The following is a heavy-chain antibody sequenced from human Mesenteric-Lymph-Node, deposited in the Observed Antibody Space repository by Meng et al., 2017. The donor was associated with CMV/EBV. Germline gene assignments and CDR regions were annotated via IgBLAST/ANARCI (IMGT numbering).Heavy chain of an antibody. D-gene: IGHD2-2*01. CDR1: GFTFSSYW. CDR3: ARADTVVPATSYYYYGMDV. J-gene: IGHJ6*02. V-gene: IGHV3-74*01. Sequence: GESLKISCAASGFTFSSYWIHWVRQAPGKGLVWVSRINSDGSSTSYADSVKGRFTISRDNAKNTLYLQMNSLRAEDTAVYYCARADTVVPATSYYYYGMDVWGQGTTVTVSS. CDR2: INSDGSST.